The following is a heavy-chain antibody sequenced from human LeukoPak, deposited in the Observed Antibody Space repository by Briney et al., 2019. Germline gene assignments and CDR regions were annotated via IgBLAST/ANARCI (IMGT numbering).Heavy chain of an antibody. J-gene: IGHJ4*02. CDR2: INPANGYA. CDR3: AIRDGYRDY. Sequence: ASVKVSCKASGYTFTSYAMHCGRQAPGQTLEWLGWINPANGYAKYSQELQGRVTITRDTSASAAYLELSSLRSEDTAVYYCAIRDGYRDYWGQGTLVTVSS. CDR1: GYTFTSYA. D-gene: IGHD5-24*01. V-gene: IGHV1-3*03.